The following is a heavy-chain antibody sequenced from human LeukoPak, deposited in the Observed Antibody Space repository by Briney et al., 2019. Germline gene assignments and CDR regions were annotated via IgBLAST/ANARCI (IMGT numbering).Heavy chain of an antibody. CDR3: ATIKALGFYRIAAAGHDY. CDR1: GYTLTELS. J-gene: IGHJ4*02. V-gene: IGHV1-24*01. Sequence: ASVKVSCKVSGYTLTELSMHWVRQAPGKGLEWMGGFDPEDGETIYAQKFQGRVTMTEDTSTDTAYMELSSLRSEDTAVYYCATIKALGFYRIAAAGHDYWGQGTLVTVSS. CDR2: FDPEDGET. D-gene: IGHD6-13*01.